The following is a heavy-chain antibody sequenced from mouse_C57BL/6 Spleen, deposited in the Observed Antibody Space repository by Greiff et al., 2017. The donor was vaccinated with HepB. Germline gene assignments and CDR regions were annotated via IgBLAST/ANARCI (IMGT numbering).Heavy chain of an antibody. V-gene: IGHV2-6-1*01. CDR1: GFSLTSYG. CDR2: IWSDGST. J-gene: IGHJ4*01. Sequence: VQLVESGPGLVAPSQSLSITCTVSGFSLTSYGVHWVRQPPGKGLEWLVVIWSDGSTTYNSALKSRLSISKDNSKSQVFVKMNSLQTDDTAMYYCARQSPYYYGSSYAMDYWGQGTSVTVSA. D-gene: IGHD1-1*01. CDR3: ARQSPYYYGSSYAMDY.